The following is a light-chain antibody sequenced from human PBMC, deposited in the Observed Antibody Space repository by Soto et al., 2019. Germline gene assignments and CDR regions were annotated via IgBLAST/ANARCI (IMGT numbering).Light chain of an antibody. CDR1: QRVRDNF. CDR3: QQSGPTAT. J-gene: IGKJ1*01. Sequence: EIVLTQSPGTLSLTPGERATLSCRASQRVRDNFLAWYQHKPGQAPTLLIYSASTRASGIPDRFTASGSGTDFTLTINGLEPEDFAVDYWQQSGPTATFGPGSRVEIK. V-gene: IGKV3-20*01. CDR2: SAS.